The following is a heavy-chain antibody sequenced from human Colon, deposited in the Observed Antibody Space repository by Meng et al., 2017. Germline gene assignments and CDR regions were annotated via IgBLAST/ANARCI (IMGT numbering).Heavy chain of an antibody. D-gene: IGHD3-10*01. J-gene: IGHJ6*02. V-gene: IGHV3-7*01. CDR1: GFTFSSFW. CDR2: IKEDGSET. Sequence: GGSLRLSCAASGFTFSSFWMSWVRQAPGKGLEWVANIKEDGSETYYVDSVKGRFTISRDNAKNSLNLQMSSLRAEDTAVYYCARVFYYDSGSYPLYYYYYGMDVWGQGTTVTVSS. CDR3: ARVFYYDSGSYPLYYYYYGMDV.